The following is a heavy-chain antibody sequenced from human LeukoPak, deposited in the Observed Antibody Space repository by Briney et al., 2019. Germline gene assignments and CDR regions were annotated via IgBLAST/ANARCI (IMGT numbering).Heavy chain of an antibody. CDR3: ARESIVVVTAPPYDYYYYMDV. D-gene: IGHD2-21*02. CDR2: IIPIFGTA. J-gene: IGHJ6*03. Sequence: SVKVSCKASGGTFSSYAISWVRQAPGQGLEWMGGIIPIFGTANYAQKFQGRVTITTDESTSTAYMELSSLRSEDTAVYYCARESIVVVTAPPYDYYYYMDVWGKGTTVTVSS. V-gene: IGHV1-69*05. CDR1: GGTFSSYA.